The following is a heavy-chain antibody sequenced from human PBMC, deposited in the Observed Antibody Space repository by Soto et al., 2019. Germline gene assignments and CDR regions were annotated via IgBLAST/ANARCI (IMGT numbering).Heavy chain of an antibody. CDR3: ASLPRYCSGGSCYSNAFDI. CDR1: GYTFTSYY. J-gene: IGHJ3*02. D-gene: IGHD2-15*01. V-gene: IGHV1-46*01. Sequence: ASVKVSCKASGYTFTSYYMHWVRQAPGQGLEWMGIINPSGGSTSYAQKFQGRVTMTRDTSTSTVYMELSSLRSEDTAVYYCASLPRYCSGGSCYSNAFDIWGQGTMVTVSS. CDR2: INPSGGST.